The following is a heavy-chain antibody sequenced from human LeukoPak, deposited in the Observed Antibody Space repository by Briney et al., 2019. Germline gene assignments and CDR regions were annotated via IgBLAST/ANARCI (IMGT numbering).Heavy chain of an antibody. CDR3: AKSRGVVVPAAIDY. D-gene: IGHD2-2*02. V-gene: IGHV3-30-3*02. CDR2: ISYDGSNK. CDR1: GFTFSSYA. Sequence: GGSLRLSCAASGFTFSSYAMHWVRQAPGKGLEWVAVISYDGSNKYYADSVKGRFTISRDNSKNTLYLQMNSLRAEDTAVYYCAKSRGVVVPAAIDYWGQGTLVTVSS. J-gene: IGHJ4*02.